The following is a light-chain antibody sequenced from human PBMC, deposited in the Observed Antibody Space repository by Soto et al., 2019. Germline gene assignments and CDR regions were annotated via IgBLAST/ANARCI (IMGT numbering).Light chain of an antibody. J-gene: IGKJ1*01. Sequence: DIQMAQSPSSLSASIGDRVTITCRASQGISEYLAWYQQRPGNAPNLLLYGASILQSGVPSRFSGSGSGTHFTLTVSSLQPEDVGTYYCPSYHSLPWTFGQGTKVDIK. CDR3: PSYHSLPWT. V-gene: IGKV1-27*01. CDR1: QGISEY. CDR2: GAS.